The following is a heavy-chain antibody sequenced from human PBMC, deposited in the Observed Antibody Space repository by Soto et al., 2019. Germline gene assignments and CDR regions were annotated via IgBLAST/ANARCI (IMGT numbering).Heavy chain of an antibody. Sequence: SETLSLTCAVSGGSISSGGYSWSWIRQPPGKGLEWIGYIYHSGSTYYNPSLKSRVTISVDRSKNQFSLKLSSVTAADTAVYYCARSTGKENCSSTSCYGSYWFDPWGQGTLVTVSS. CDR2: IYHSGST. D-gene: IGHD2-2*01. V-gene: IGHV4-30-2*01. J-gene: IGHJ5*02. CDR1: GGSISSGGYS. CDR3: ARSTGKENCSSTSCYGSYWFDP.